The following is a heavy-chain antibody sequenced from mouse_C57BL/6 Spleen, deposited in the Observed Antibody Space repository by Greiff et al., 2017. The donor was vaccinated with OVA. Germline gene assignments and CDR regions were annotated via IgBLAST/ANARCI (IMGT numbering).Heavy chain of an antibody. CDR2: ISSGSSTI. J-gene: IGHJ4*01. CDR3: ARGWDEDYYAMDY. CDR1: GFTFSDYG. V-gene: IGHV5-17*01. D-gene: IGHD4-1*01. Sequence: EVKLVESGGGLVKPGGSLKLSCAASGFTFSDYGMHWVRQAPEKGLEWVAYISSGSSTIYYADTGKGRFTISRDNAKNTLFLQMTSLRSEDTAMYYCARGWDEDYYAMDYWGQGTSVTVSS.